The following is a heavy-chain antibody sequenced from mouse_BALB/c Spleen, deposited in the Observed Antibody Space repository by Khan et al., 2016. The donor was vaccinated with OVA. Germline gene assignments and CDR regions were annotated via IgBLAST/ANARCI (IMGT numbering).Heavy chain of an antibody. Sequence: EVQLQESGPELMKPGASVKISCKASGYSFTSYYIHWVMQSHGKSLEWIGYIDPFSGGTTYNQKLKGKATLTVDKSSSPAYIHLSNLTSEDSAVYYCTRHGYVAWFTYWGEGTLVTVSA. V-gene: IGHV1S135*01. CDR3: TRHGYVAWFTY. J-gene: IGHJ3*01. CDR2: IDPFSGGT. CDR1: GYSFTSYY. D-gene: IGHD2-2*01.